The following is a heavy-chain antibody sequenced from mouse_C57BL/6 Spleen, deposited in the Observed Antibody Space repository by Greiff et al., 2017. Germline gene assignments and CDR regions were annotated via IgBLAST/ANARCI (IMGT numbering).Heavy chain of an antibody. V-gene: IGHV1-62-2*01. CDR1: GYTFTEYT. CDR3: ARHEDLLLLRSQGFDY. J-gene: IGHJ2*01. D-gene: IGHD1-1*01. CDR2: FYPGGGSI. Sequence: VQLQQSGAELVKPGASVKLSCKASGYTFTEYTIHWVKQRSGQGLEWIGWFYPGGGSIKYNEKFKDKATLTADKSSSTVYMELSRLTSEDSAVXLCARHEDLLLLRSQGFDYWGQGTTLTVSS.